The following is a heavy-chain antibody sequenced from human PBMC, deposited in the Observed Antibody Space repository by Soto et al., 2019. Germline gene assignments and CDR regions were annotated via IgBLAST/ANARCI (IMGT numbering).Heavy chain of an antibody. Sequence: PSETLSLTCTVSGGSINYSYWTWIRQPAGKGLEWIGRIHASGTTDYNPSLKSRVTMSVDTPKNQFSLRLTSVTAADTAMYYCARTPGWYFDSWGQGTLVTVSS. V-gene: IGHV4-4*07. J-gene: IGHJ4*02. D-gene: IGHD6-19*01. CDR2: IHASGTT. CDR3: ARTPGWYFDS. CDR1: GGSINYSY.